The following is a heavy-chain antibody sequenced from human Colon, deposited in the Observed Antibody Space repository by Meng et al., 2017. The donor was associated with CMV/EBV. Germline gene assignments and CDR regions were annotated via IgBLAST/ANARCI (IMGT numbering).Heavy chain of an antibody. Sequence: GESLKISCVVSESSFSSHSMNWVRQAPGKGLEWVASISPTSSYMYYADSLKGRFTISRDNAKNSLYLQMNSLRAEDTAVYYCANQMPWNYYYGMDLWGQGTTVTVSS. CDR1: ESSFSSHS. J-gene: IGHJ6*02. V-gene: IGHV3-21*01. D-gene: IGHD2-2*01. CDR2: ISPTSSYM. CDR3: ANQMPWNYYYGMDL.